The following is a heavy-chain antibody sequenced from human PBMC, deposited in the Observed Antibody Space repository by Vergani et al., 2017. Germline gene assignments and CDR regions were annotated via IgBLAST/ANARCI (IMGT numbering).Heavy chain of an antibody. CDR3: ARGFAGDGVSPAS. CDR2: IKQDGSEK. Sequence: EVQLVESGGGLVQPGGSLRLSCAASGFTFSRYWMSWVRQAPGKGLEWVANIKQDGSEKYYVDSVKGRFTISRDNAKNSLYLQMNSLRAEDTAVFYCARGFAGDGVSPASWGQGTLVTVSS. CDR1: GFTFSRYW. D-gene: IGHD3-10*01. J-gene: IGHJ5*02. V-gene: IGHV3-7*01.